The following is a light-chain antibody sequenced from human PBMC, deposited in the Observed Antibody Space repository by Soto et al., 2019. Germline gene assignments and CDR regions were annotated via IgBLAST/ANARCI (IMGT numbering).Light chain of an antibody. J-gene: IGLJ2*01. V-gene: IGLV2-14*01. CDR2: DVS. Sequence: QAALTQPASVSGSPGQSITISCTGTSSDVGGYNYVSWYQQHPGKAPKFMIYDVSNRHSGVSNRFSGSKSGNTASLTISGLQAEDEADYYCSSYTSSSTLVFGGGTKLTV. CDR3: SSYTSSSTLV. CDR1: SSDVGGYNY.